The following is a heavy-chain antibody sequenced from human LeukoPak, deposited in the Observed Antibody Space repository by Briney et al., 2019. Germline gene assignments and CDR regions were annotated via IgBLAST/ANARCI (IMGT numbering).Heavy chain of an antibody. V-gene: IGHV4-39*01. Sequence: PSETLSLTCTVSGDSISRGSYYWDWIRQPPGKGLDWIWSIYSSGSTYYSPSLKSRVTISVETSSNQFSLKLSSVTAADMAVYYCARRGLGATGSDYWGQGTLVTVSS. CDR3: ARRGLGATGSDY. J-gene: IGHJ4*02. CDR1: GDSISRGSYY. D-gene: IGHD1-26*01. CDR2: IYSSGST.